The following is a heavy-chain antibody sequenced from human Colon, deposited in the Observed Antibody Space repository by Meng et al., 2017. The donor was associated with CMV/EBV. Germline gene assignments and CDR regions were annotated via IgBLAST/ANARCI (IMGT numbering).Heavy chain of an antibody. CDR3: ARRFCSSSSCSLDY. D-gene: IGHD2-2*01. CDR2: INPSGGST. J-gene: IGHJ4*02. V-gene: IGHV1-46*01. CDR1: GYTFTSFY. Sequence: KASGYTFTSFYIHWVRQAPGQGLEWMGIINPSGGSTNYAQKVQGRVTMTRDTSTSTVYMELSSLRSEDTAVYYCARRFCSSSSCSLDYWGQGTLVTSPQ.